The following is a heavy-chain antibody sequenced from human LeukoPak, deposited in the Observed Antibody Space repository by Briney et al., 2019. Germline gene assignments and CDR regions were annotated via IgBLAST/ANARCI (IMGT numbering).Heavy chain of an antibody. V-gene: IGHV4-38-2*01. Sequence: SETLSLTCAVSGYSISSGYYWGWIRQPPRKGLEWIGSIYHSGSTYYNPSLKSRVTISVDTSKNQFSLKLSSVTAADTAVYYCARVRGTLYYDFWSGDPSYYYMDVWGKGTTVTVSS. J-gene: IGHJ6*03. CDR3: ARVRGTLYYDFWSGDPSYYYMDV. D-gene: IGHD3-3*01. CDR1: GYSISSGYY. CDR2: IYHSGST.